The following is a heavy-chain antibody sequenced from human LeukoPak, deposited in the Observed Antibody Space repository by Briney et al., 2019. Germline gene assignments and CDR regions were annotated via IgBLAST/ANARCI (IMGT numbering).Heavy chain of an antibody. CDR2: IVVGSGNT. V-gene: IGHV1-58*01. CDR1: GFTFTSSA. Sequence: SVKVSCKASGFTFTSSAVQWVRQAHGQRLEWIGWIVVGSGNTNYAQKFQERVTITRDMSTSTAYMELSSLRSEDTAVYYCAAGYSKALWGSSIDAFDIWGQGTMVTVSS. J-gene: IGHJ3*02. CDR3: AAGYSKALWGSSIDAFDI. D-gene: IGHD3-10*01.